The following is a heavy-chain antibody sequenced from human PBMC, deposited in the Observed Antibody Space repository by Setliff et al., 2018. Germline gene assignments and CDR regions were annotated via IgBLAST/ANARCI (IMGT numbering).Heavy chain of an antibody. CDR1: GYSISSGHY. Sequence: SETLSLTCTVSGYSISSGHYWGWIRQPPGKGLEWIGSISHSGSTYYNPSLRSRVTISLDTSKNQFSPKLTSVTAADTAVYYCAGGRRYDYGWDFEYWGQGTLVTVSS. D-gene: IGHD4-17*01. CDR2: ISHSGST. V-gene: IGHV4-38-2*02. J-gene: IGHJ4*02. CDR3: AGGRRYDYGWDFEY.